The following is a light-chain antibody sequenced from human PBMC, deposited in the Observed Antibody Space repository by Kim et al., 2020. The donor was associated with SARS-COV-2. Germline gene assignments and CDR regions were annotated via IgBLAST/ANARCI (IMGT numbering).Light chain of an antibody. CDR2: GAS. V-gene: IGKV3-15*01. CDR1: QSVGSN. CDR3: QQNNNWPLT. J-gene: IGKJ4*01. Sequence: VSPGERATHSCRASQSVGSNVVWYQQKRGQAPRLLIYGASTRATNIPARFSGSGSGTDFSLTISSLQSEDFAVYYCQQNNNWPLTFGGGTKVDIK.